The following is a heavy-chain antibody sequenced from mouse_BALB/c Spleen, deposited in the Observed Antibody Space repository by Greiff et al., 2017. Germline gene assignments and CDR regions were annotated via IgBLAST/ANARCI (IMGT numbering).Heavy chain of an antibody. J-gene: IGHJ3*01. Sequence: QVQLKQSGPGLVAPSQSLSITCTVSGFSLTSYGVHWVRQPPGKGLEWLGVIWAGGSTNYNSALMSRLSISKDNSKSQVFLKMNSLQTDDTAMYYCARESGYYGSSYPFAYWGQGTLVTVSA. CDR2: IWAGGST. CDR3: ARESGYYGSSYPFAY. D-gene: IGHD1-1*01. CDR1: GFSLTSYG. V-gene: IGHV2-9*02.